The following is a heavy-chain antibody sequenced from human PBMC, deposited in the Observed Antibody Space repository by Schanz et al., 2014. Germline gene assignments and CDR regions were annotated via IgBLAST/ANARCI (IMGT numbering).Heavy chain of an antibody. Sequence: QVQLVQSGAEVKKPGASVRVSCKVSGYAFTTYGISWVRQAPGQGPEWMGWISAYNGHTDYAQKLQGRVTLTTDTSTSTAYMELRSLRSDDTAVYYCARGFDCWDRWGQGTLVIVSS. CDR1: GYAFTTYG. V-gene: IGHV1-18*01. D-gene: IGHD3-3*01. CDR3: ARGFDCWDR. CDR2: ISAYNGHT. J-gene: IGHJ4*02.